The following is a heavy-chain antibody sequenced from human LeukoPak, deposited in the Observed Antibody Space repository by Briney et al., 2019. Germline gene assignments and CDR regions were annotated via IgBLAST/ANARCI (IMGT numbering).Heavy chain of an antibody. J-gene: IGHJ4*02. Sequence: SETLSLTCTVSGGSISSDRFYWTWVRQPAGKGLQWIGRIKSSNTNYNPSLKSRVSISLDTSTNQFSLKLSSLTAADTAVYYCARVPDWTYVPDYWGQGTLVTVSS. CDR3: ARVPDWTYVPDY. CDR2: IKSSNT. D-gene: IGHD3-16*01. CDR1: GGSISSDRFY. V-gene: IGHV4-61*02.